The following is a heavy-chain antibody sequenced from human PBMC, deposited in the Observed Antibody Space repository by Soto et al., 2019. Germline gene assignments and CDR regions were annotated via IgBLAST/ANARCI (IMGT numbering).Heavy chain of an antibody. Sequence: EVQLLESGGGLVQPGGSLRLSCAASGFSFSNYAMSWVRQAPGKGLEWVSTISGSGDNTYYADSVKGRFTISRDNSKNTLYLQMNSLRAEDTAVYYCAKDPSSGYNYFDYWGQGTLVTVSS. CDR1: GFSFSNYA. D-gene: IGHD3-22*01. J-gene: IGHJ4*02. CDR3: AKDPSSGYNYFDY. CDR2: ISGSGDNT. V-gene: IGHV3-23*01.